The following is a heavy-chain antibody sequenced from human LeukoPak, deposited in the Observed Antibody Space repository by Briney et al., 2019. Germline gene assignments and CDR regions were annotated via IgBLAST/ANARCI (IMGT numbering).Heavy chain of an antibody. CDR3: ATNGGGDSGYGNFDY. J-gene: IGHJ4*02. D-gene: IGHD5-12*01. CDR1: GFTLSSYA. CDR2: TSSSDAGT. Sequence: GGSLRLSCAASGFTLSSYAMSWVRQAPGKGLEWVSATSSSDAGTYYAASVKGRFTISRDNAKNSLYLQMNRLRAEDTALYYCATNGGGDSGYGNFDYWGQGTLVTVSS. V-gene: IGHV3-23*01.